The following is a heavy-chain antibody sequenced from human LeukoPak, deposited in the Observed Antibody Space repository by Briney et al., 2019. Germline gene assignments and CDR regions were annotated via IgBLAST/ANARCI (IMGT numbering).Heavy chain of an antibody. CDR1: GGSISSGDYY. V-gene: IGHV4-61*08. CDR3: ARDRHYYGSGPFDY. J-gene: IGHJ4*02. D-gene: IGHD3-10*01. CDR2: IYYSGST. Sequence: SETLSLTCTVSGGSISSGDYYWSWIRQPPGKGLEWIGYIYYSGSTNYNPSLKSRVTISVDTSKNQFSLKLSSVTAADTAVYYCARDRHYYGSGPFDYWGQGTLVTVSS.